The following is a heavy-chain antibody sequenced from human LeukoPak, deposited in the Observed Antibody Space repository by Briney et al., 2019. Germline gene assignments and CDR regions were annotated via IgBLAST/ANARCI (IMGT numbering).Heavy chain of an antibody. CDR3: AKDAPYCSGGSFYSVFDY. CDR1: GFTFSSYG. D-gene: IGHD2-15*01. CDR2: IRYDGSNK. Sequence: GGSLRLSCAASGFTFSSYGMHWVRQAPGKGLEWVAFIRYDGSNKYYADSVKGRFTISRDNSKNTLYLQMNSLRAEDTAVYYCAKDAPYCSGGSFYSVFDYWGQGTLVTVSS. V-gene: IGHV3-30*02. J-gene: IGHJ4*02.